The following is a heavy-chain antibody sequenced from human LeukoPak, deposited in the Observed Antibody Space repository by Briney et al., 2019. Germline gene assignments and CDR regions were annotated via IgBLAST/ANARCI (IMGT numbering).Heavy chain of an antibody. CDR3: AHSTDYYDGSGYWAY. CDR2: ISGSGGST. J-gene: IGHJ4*02. V-gene: IGHV3-23*01. CDR1: GFTFSSYA. Sequence: GRTLRLSCAVSGFTFSSYAMSWVRQAPGTGLDLVSAISGSGGSTYYADSVNGRFTISRDNSKNTLYLQMNSVRAEDTAVYYCAHSTDYYDGSGYWAYWGQGTLVTVSS. D-gene: IGHD3-22*01.